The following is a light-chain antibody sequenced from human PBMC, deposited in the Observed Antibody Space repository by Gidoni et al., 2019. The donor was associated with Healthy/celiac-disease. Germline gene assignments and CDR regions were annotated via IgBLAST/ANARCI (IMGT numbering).Light chain of an antibody. CDR2: AAS. V-gene: IGKV1-6*01. CDR1: QGIRND. J-gene: IGKJ4*01. CDR3: LQDYNYPLT. Sequence: AIQMTQPPSSLSASVGDRVTITCRASQGIRNDLGWYQQKPGKAPKLLIYAASSLQSGVPSRFSGSGSGTDFTLTISSLQPEDFATYYCLQDYNYPLTFXGXTKVEIK.